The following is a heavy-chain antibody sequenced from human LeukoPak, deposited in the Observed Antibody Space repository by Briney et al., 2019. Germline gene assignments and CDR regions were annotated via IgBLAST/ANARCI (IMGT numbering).Heavy chain of an antibody. CDR1: GFTFSSYX. CDR2: IISSSSYI. CDR3: ARNGNYFDY. J-gene: IGHJ4*02. Sequence: GGSXXLSXAXXGFTFSSYXMNWVRQAQGKGLEWVSSIISSSSYIYYADSVKGRFTISRDNDKNSMYMQMNSLRAEDTAVYYCARNGNYFDYWGQGTLVTVSS. D-gene: IGHD1-1*01. V-gene: IGHV3-21*01.